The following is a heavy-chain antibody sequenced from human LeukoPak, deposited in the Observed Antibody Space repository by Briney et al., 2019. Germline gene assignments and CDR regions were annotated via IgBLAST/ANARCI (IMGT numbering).Heavy chain of an antibody. Sequence: SGTLSLTCAVFGASLSDHYWSWIRQPPGKGLEWIGEIDHIGNTNYNPSLKSRITISMDASKNQFSLKLTSVTAADTAVYSCARGKRRNSFKNVFEIWGQGTMITVSS. J-gene: IGHJ3*02. V-gene: IGHV4-34*01. D-gene: IGHD2/OR15-2a*01. CDR3: ARGKRRNSFKNVFEI. CDR2: IDHIGNT. CDR1: GASLSDHY.